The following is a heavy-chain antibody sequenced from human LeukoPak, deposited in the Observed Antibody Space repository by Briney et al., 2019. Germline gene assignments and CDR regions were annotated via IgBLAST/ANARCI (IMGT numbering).Heavy chain of an antibody. CDR2: IYYSGST. Sequence: SETLSLTCTVSGGSISSYYWSWIRQPPGKGLEWIGYIYYSGSTNYNPSLKSRVTISVDTSKNQFSLKLSSVTAADTAVYYCARVGYSSSPPVDYYYYYMDVWGKGTTVTVSS. V-gene: IGHV4-59*01. CDR1: GGSISSYY. CDR3: ARVGYSSSPPVDYYYYYMDV. D-gene: IGHD6-13*01. J-gene: IGHJ6*03.